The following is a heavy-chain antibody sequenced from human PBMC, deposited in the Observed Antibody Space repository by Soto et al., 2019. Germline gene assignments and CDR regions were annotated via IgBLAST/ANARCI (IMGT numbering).Heavy chain of an antibody. CDR1: GFTFSSYA. D-gene: IGHD3-16*02. J-gene: IGHJ4*02. Sequence: EVQLLESGGGLVQPGGSLRLSCAASGFTFSSYAMSWVRQAPGKGLEWVSAISGSGGSTYYADSVKGRFTISRDNSKNTLYLQMNSLRAEDTGVYYCAKDRNDYVWGSYRYNPPSDFDYWGQGTLVTVSS. CDR3: AKDRNDYVWGSYRYNPPSDFDY. CDR2: ISGSGGST. V-gene: IGHV3-23*01.